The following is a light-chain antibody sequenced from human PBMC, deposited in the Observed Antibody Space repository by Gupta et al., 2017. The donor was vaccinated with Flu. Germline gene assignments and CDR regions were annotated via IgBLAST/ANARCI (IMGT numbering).Light chain of an antibody. J-gene: IGKJ2*01. CDR2: GAS. Sequence: EIVLTQSPGTLSLSPGERATLSCRASQSVSSSYLAWYQQKPGQAPRLLIYGASNRATGIPDRFSGSESWTDFTLTISRLEPEDFAVYYCQQYGNSPTYTFGQGTKLEIK. V-gene: IGKV3-20*01. CDR1: QSVSSSY. CDR3: QQYGNSPTYT.